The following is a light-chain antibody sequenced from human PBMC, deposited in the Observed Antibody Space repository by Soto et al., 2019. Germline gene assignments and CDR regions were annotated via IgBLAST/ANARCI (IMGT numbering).Light chain of an antibody. CDR3: QQSRNTPHT. V-gene: IGKV1-39*01. J-gene: IGKJ2*01. CDR1: QSVITY. CDR2: AAS. Sequence: DIQMTQSPSSLSASVGDRVTITCRASQSVITYLNWYQQKPGRAPKLLLYAASNLPSGVPSRLSGSGSGTEFTLTIDTLQPDDFATYYCQQSRNTPHTFGQGTTVEIK.